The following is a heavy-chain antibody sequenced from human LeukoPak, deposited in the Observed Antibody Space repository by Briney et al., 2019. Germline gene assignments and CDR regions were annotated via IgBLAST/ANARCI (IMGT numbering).Heavy chain of an antibody. J-gene: IGHJ2*01. CDR3: ASSGYEFGWYFDL. D-gene: IGHD5-12*01. Sequence: PSQTLSLTCTVSGGSISSGDYYWSWIRQPPGKGLEWIGYIYYSGSTYYNPSLKSRVTISVDTSKNQFSLKLSSVTAADTAVYYCASSGYEFGWYFDLWGRGTLVTVSS. CDR2: IYYSGST. CDR1: GGSISSGDYY. V-gene: IGHV4-30-4*01.